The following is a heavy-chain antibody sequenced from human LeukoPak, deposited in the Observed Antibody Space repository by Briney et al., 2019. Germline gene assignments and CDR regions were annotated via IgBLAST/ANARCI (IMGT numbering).Heavy chain of an antibody. D-gene: IGHD6-6*01. CDR3: ARDSSSPRVKYFQH. Sequence: PSETLSLTCTVSGGSISSGSYYWSWIRQPAGKGLEWIGRIYTSGSTNYNPSPKSRVTISVDTSNNQFSLKLSSVTAADTAVYYCARDSSSPRVKYFQHWGQGTLVTVSS. J-gene: IGHJ1*01. V-gene: IGHV4-61*02. CDR2: IYTSGST. CDR1: GGSISSGSYY.